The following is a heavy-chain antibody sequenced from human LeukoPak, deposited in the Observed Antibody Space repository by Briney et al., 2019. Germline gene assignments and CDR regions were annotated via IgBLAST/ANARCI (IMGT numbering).Heavy chain of an antibody. CDR3: ARDRYYYDSSGYYYDYYYYYMDV. Sequence: GASVKVSCKASGGTFISYAISWVRQAPGQGLEWMGRIIPIFGTANYAQKFQGRVTITTDESTSTAYMELSSLRSEDTAVYYCARDRYYYDSSGYYYDYYYYYMDVWGKGTTVTVSS. D-gene: IGHD3-22*01. J-gene: IGHJ6*03. CDR2: IIPIFGTA. V-gene: IGHV1-69*05. CDR1: GGTFISYA.